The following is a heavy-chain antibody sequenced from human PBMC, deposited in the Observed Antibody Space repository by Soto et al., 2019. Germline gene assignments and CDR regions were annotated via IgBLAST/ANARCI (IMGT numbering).Heavy chain of an antibody. CDR3: AKVSPMGYFFDF. CDR2: ISYDGSNK. CDR1: GFAFNTYS. V-gene: IGHV3-30-3*01. J-gene: IGHJ4*02. Sequence: GGSLRLYCAASGFAFNTYSMHWVRQAPGRGLEWVAVISYDGSNKFYADSVKGRFTISRDNSKNTLYLEMNSLRGEDTAVYYCAKVSPMGYFFDFWGQGTLVTVSS.